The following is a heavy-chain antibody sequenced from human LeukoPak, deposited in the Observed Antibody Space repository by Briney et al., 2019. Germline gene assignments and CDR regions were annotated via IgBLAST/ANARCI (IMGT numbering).Heavy chain of an antibody. V-gene: IGHV3-48*03. D-gene: IGHD3-9*01. J-gene: IGHJ4*02. Sequence: PGGSLRLSCAASGFTFSSYEMNWVRQAPGRGREWVSYISSSSSTIYYADSVKGRFTISRDNAKNSLYLQMNSLRAEDTAVYYCATLRYFDSNFDYWGQGTLVTVSS. CDR2: ISSSSSTI. CDR1: GFTFSSYE. CDR3: ATLRYFDSNFDY.